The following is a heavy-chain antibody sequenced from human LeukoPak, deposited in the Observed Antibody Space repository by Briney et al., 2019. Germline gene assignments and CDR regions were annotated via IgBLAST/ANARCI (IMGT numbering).Heavy chain of an antibody. J-gene: IGHJ4*02. CDR3: AKTRAFKIGDPGDY. V-gene: IGHV3-74*01. CDR1: GFTFSSYW. Sequence: PGGSLRLSCEASGFTFSSYWMHWVRQAPGKGLVWVSRINSDGSSTSYADSVKGRFTISRDNAKNTLYLQMNSLRAEDTAVYYCAKTRAFKIGDPGDYWGQGTLVTVSS. D-gene: IGHD1-1*01. CDR2: INSDGSST.